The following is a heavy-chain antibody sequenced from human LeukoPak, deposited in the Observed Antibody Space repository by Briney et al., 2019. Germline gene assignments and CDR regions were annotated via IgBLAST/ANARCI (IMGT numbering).Heavy chain of an antibody. CDR1: GFTVSSDY. D-gene: IGHD3-10*01. V-gene: IGHV3-66*01. Sequence: GGSLRLSCAASGFTVSSDYMSWVRQAPGKGLEWVSVIYAGGKTCYADSVKGRFTISRDNSKNTLYLQMNSLRAEDTAVYYCARDTYFYGSGSYPGGEWGQGTLVTVSS. CDR3: ARDTYFYGSGSYPGGE. CDR2: IYAGGKT. J-gene: IGHJ4*02.